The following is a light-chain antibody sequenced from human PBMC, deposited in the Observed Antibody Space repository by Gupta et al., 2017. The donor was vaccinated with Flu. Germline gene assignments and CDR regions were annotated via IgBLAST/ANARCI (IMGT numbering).Light chain of an antibody. CDR1: QSVSSSN. CDR2: AAS. CDR3: QQFGSSPLWA. J-gene: IGKJ1*01. Sequence: RATRSCRASQSVSSSNVAWYQQKPGQAPRLLIYAASSRATGIPDRFSGSGSGTDFTLTISRLEPEDFAVYYCQQFGSSPLWAFGQGTKVEIK. V-gene: IGKV3-20*01.